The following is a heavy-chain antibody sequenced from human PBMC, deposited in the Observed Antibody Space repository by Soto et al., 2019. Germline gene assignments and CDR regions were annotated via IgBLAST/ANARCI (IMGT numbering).Heavy chain of an antibody. CDR1: GFTFSAHY. D-gene: IGHD1-26*01. J-gene: IGHJ4*02. CDR2: IKNKANSYTT. V-gene: IGHV3-72*01. Sequence: EVQLVESGGGLVQPGGSLRLSCAASGFTFSAHYMDWVRQAPGKGLEWVGRIKNKANSYTTEYAAFVEGRFTISREDSQNSLYLQMNRLTTEETAVYYCARVSLVGPSGGRYFDYWGQGSQVAVSS. CDR3: ARVSLVGPSGGRYFDY.